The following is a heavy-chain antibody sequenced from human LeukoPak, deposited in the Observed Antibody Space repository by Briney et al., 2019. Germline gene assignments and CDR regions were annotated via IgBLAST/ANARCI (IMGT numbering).Heavy chain of an antibody. CDR1: GYTFTSYG. Sequence: ASVKVSCKASGYTFTSYGISWVRQAPGQGLEWMGGIIPIFGTANYAQKFQGRVTITTDESTSTAYMELSSLRSEDTAVYYCARDYYSNDENWFDPWGQGTLVTVSS. J-gene: IGHJ5*02. CDR3: ARDYYSNDENWFDP. V-gene: IGHV1-69*05. D-gene: IGHD4-11*01. CDR2: IIPIFGTA.